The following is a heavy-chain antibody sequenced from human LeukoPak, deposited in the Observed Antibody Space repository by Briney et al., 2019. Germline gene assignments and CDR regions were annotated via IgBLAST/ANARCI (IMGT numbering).Heavy chain of an antibody. J-gene: IGHJ4*02. CDR2: ITHDGGAA. Sequence: GGSLRLSCAASGFTFNEYTMHWVREAPGKGLERVSLITHDGGAAFYADSVRGRFTISRDNSRNSLYLQMDSLRTEDTALYYCAREKRRLLDYWGQGTLVTDSS. CDR1: GFTFNEYT. CDR3: AREKRRLLDY. V-gene: IGHV3-43*01. D-gene: IGHD6-25*01.